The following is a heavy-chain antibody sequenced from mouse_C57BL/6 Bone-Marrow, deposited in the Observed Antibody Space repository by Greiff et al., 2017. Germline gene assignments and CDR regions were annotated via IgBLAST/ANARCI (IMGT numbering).Heavy chain of an antibody. D-gene: IGHD1-1*01. Sequence: EVQLQQSGPELVKPGASVKMSCKASGYTFTDYNMHWVKQSHGKSLEWIGYINPNNGGTSYNQKFKGKATLTVNKSSSTAYMELRSLTSEDSAVYYGAPITTVVATDYFDYWGQGTTRTVSS. CDR3: APITTVVATDYFDY. V-gene: IGHV1-22*01. CDR1: GYTFTDYN. J-gene: IGHJ2*01. CDR2: INPNNGGT.